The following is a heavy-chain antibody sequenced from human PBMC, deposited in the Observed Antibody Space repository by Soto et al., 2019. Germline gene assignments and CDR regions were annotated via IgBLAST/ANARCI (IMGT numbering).Heavy chain of an antibody. Sequence: SGPTLVNPTHTLTLTCTFSGFSLSTIGVGVGWFRQPPGNSLDWLALIYWNDDKHSSPPLRSRLTITKDTAKNQVVLTMTNMDPEETATYYCEHSPNYYDSSDLWRSFEYWGQGTLVTVSS. J-gene: IGHJ4*02. CDR3: EHSPNYYDSSDLWRSFEY. CDR1: GFSLSTIGVG. CDR2: IYWNDDK. D-gene: IGHD3-22*01. V-gene: IGHV2-5*01.